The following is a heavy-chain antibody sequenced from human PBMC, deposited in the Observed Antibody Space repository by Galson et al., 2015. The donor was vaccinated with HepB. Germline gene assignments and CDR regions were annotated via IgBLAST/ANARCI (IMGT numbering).Heavy chain of an antibody. J-gene: IGHJ4*02. Sequence: SLRLSCAASGFAFSSYAMHWVRQAPGKGLEYVSAISSNGGSTYYADSVKGRFTISRDNSKNTLYLQMSSLRAEDTAVYYCVKGDGYNLFDYWGQGTLVTVSS. CDR3: VKGDGYNLFDY. CDR1: GFAFSSYA. V-gene: IGHV3-64D*06. D-gene: IGHD5-24*01. CDR2: ISSNGGST.